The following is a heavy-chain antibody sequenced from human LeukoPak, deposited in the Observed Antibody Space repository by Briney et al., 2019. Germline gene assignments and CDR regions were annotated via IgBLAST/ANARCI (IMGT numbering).Heavy chain of an antibody. Sequence: SQTLSLTCTVSGGSISSGGYYWSWIRQPPGKGLEWIGYIYHSGSTYYNPSLKSRVTISVDRSKNQFSLKLSSVTAADTAVYYCARGIAAAGPRGFDYWGQGTLVTVSS. D-gene: IGHD6-13*01. J-gene: IGHJ4*02. CDR3: ARGIAAAGPRGFDY. CDR1: GGSISSGGYY. V-gene: IGHV4-30-2*01. CDR2: IYHSGST.